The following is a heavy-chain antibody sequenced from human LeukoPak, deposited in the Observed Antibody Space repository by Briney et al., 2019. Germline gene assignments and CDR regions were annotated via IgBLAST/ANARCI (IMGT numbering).Heavy chain of an antibody. Sequence: GGSLRLSCAASGFIFSSYWMHWVRQAPGKGLVWVSRINPDGSSTTYADSVKGRFTISRDNAKNTLSLQMNSLRAEDTAVYYCARVGYDYGYDYWGQGTLVTVSS. D-gene: IGHD5-18*01. J-gene: IGHJ4*02. V-gene: IGHV3-74*01. CDR1: GFIFSSYW. CDR2: INPDGSST. CDR3: ARVGYDYGYDY.